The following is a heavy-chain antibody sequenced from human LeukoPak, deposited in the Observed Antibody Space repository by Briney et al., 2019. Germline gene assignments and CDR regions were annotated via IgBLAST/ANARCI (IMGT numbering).Heavy chain of an antibody. CDR2: IHYSGST. CDR1: GGSISGYY. CDR3: ARGRWELPL. Sequence: PSETLSLTCTVSGGSISGYYWSWIRQPAGKGLEWIGYIHYSGSTNYNPSLKSRVALSVDTSKNQISLSLTSVTAADTAMYFCARGRWELPLWGQGTLVTVSS. V-gene: IGHV4-59*01. J-gene: IGHJ4*02. D-gene: IGHD1-26*01.